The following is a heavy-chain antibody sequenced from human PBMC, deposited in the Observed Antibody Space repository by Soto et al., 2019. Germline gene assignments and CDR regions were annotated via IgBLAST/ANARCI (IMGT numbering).Heavy chain of an antibody. V-gene: IGHV4-31*03. CDR3: ARTMVYALSFDY. J-gene: IGHJ4*02. D-gene: IGHD2-8*01. CDR2: IYYSGST. Sequence: SETLSLTCTVSGGSISSGDYYWSWIRQLPGKGLEWIGYIYYSGSTYYNPSLKSRLTILVDTSKNQFSLKLSSVTAADTAVYYCARTMVYALSFDYWGQGTLVTVSS. CDR1: GGSISSGDYY.